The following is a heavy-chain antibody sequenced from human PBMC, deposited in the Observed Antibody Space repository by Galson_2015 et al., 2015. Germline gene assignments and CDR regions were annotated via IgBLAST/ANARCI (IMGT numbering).Heavy chain of an antibody. V-gene: IGHV3-48*02. CDR3: ARRGLVVPAATNYYYYGMDV. J-gene: IGHJ6*02. D-gene: IGHD2-2*01. CDR2: ISSSRSTI. Sequence: SLRLSCAASGFTFSSYSMNWVRQAPGKGLEWVSYISSSRSTIYYADSVKGRFTISRDNAKNSLYLQMNSLRDEDTAVYYCARRGLVVPAATNYYYYGMDVWGQGTTVTVSS. CDR1: GFTFSSYS.